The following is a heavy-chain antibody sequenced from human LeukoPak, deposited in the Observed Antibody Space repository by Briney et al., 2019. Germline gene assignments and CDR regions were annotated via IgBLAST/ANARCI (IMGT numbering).Heavy chain of an antibody. CDR3: ARGPDRYSYGLIDY. V-gene: IGHV1-3*01. CDR2: INAGNGHT. D-gene: IGHD5-18*01. Sequence: ASVKVSCKASGYTFTSYAMHWVRQAPGQRLEWMGWINAGNGHTKYSQKFQGRVTITRDTSASTAYMELSSLRSEDTAVYYCARGPDRYSYGLIDYWGQGTLVTVSS. CDR1: GYTFTSYA. J-gene: IGHJ4*02.